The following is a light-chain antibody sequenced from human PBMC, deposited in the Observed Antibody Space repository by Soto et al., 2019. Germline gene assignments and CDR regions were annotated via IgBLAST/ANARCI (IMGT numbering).Light chain of an antibody. Sequence: EMVMTQTPATLSVSTGERATLSCRASQSFSNNYLAWYQQKPGQAPRLLIYGASSRATGIPARISGSGSGTEFTLTISSLPSEDFAVYYCHQYNNWRTFGQGTKVDIK. CDR2: GAS. CDR1: QSFSNN. V-gene: IGKV3-15*01. J-gene: IGKJ1*01. CDR3: HQYNNWRT.